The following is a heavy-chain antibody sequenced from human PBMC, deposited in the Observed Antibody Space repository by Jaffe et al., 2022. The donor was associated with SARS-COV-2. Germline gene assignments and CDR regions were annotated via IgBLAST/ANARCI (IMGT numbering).Heavy chain of an antibody. Sequence: QVHLVQSGAEVKKPGASVRVSCQASGFTFTSYRIAWVRQAPGQGLEWMGWVNNYDGDTEYAPKVQGRVSMTTDTSTSTAYMELRSLTSDDTAMYYCARGLGLGAIPDYWGQGTLVTVSS. CDR3: ARGLGLGAIPDY. CDR1: GFTFTSYR. CDR2: VNNYDGDT. V-gene: IGHV1-18*01. J-gene: IGHJ4*02. D-gene: IGHD1-26*01.